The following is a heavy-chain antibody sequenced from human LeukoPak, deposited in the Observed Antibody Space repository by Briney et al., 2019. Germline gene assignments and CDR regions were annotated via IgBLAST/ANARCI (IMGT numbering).Heavy chain of an antibody. V-gene: IGHV4-59*01. Sequence: SSETLSLTCTVSGGSISSYYWSWIRQPPGKGLEWIGYIYYSGSTNYNPSLKSRVTISVDTSKNQFSLKLSSVTAADTAVYYCARDRGYYDSSDAFDIWGQGTMVTVSS. CDR3: ARDRGYYDSSDAFDI. J-gene: IGHJ3*02. D-gene: IGHD3-22*01. CDR2: IYYSGST. CDR1: GGSISSYY.